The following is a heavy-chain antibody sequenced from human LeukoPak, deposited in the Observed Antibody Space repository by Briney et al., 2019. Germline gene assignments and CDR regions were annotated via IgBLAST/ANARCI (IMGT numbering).Heavy chain of an antibody. J-gene: IGHJ6*02. CDR3: ARVLVGYYDSRVYYYGMDV. CDR2: ISSSSSYT. Sequence: GGSLRLSCVASGFTFRNYAMSWIRQAPGKGLEWVSYISSSSSYTNYADSVKGRFTISRDNAKNSLYLQMNSLRAEDTAVYYCARVLVGYYDSRVYYYGMDVWGQGTTVTVSS. V-gene: IGHV3-11*06. CDR1: GFTFRNYA. D-gene: IGHD3-22*01.